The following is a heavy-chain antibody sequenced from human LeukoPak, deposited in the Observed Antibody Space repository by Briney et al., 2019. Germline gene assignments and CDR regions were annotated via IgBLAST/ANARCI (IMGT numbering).Heavy chain of an antibody. D-gene: IGHD2-2*02. Sequence: PSETLSLTCTVSGGSISSYYWSWIRQPPGKGLEWIGYIYYSGSANYNPSLESRVTISVDTSKNQFSLKLSSVTAADTAVYYCARAVSAAIQYYYYYMDVWGKGTTVTVSS. CDR1: GGSISSYY. V-gene: IGHV4-59*08. CDR2: IYYSGSA. CDR3: ARAVSAAIQYYYYYMDV. J-gene: IGHJ6*03.